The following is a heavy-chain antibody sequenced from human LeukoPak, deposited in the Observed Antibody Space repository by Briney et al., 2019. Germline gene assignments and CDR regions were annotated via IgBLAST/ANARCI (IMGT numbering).Heavy chain of an antibody. D-gene: IGHD1-1*01. Sequence: ASVTVSCTVSGYTLTELSMHWVRQGPGKGREWMGGFDPEDGETIYAQKFQRRVTMTQDTSTDTAYMELSSLRSEDTAVYYCAAGPLSRERWFDPWGQGTLVTVSS. CDR3: AAGPLSRERWFDP. J-gene: IGHJ5*02. CDR2: FDPEDGET. V-gene: IGHV1-24*01. CDR1: GYTLTELS.